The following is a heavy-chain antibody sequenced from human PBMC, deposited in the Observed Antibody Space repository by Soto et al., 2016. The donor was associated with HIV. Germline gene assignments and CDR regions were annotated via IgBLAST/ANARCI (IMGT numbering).Heavy chain of an antibody. CDR1: GFTFSSYG. CDR2: ISGSGGTT. CDR3: AKKXYYYDGSGYYLVDY. D-gene: IGHD3-22*01. V-gene: IGHV3-23*01. Sequence: EVQLLESGGGLVQPGGSLRLSCAASGFTFSSYGMSWVRQAPGKGLEWVSGISGSGGTTYYADSVKGRFTISRDNSKNTLYLQMNSLRAEDTAVYYCAKKXYYYDGSGYYLVDYVGAGNPGHRLL. J-gene: IGHJ4*02.